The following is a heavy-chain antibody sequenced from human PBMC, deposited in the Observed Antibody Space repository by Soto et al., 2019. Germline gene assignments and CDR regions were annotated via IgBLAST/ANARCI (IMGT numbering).Heavy chain of an antibody. CDR3: GRGRSGQIVVFY. D-gene: IGHD1-26*01. J-gene: IGHJ4*02. CDR1: GDTFTGHY. V-gene: IGHV1-2*02. Sequence: QVQLVQSGAEVKKPGASVKVSCKASGDTFTGHYIHWVRQAPEQGPEWMGEIAPESGATRYAQRFKGRVTMTRDMSITTVYMELNNLSPDDTAVYYCGRGRSGQIVVFYWGQGTPVTVSS. CDR2: IAPESGAT.